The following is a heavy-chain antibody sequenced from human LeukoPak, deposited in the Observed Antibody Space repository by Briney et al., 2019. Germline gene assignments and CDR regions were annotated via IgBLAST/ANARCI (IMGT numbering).Heavy chain of an antibody. Sequence: SETLSLTCAVYSGSFSGHYWSWIRQPAGKGLEWIGRIYTSGSTNYNPSLKSRVTISVDTSKNQFSLKLSSVTAADTAVYYCAAGRGWLLPFDYWGQGTLVTVSS. CDR3: AAGRGWLLPFDY. CDR2: IYTSGST. J-gene: IGHJ4*02. D-gene: IGHD1-26*01. CDR1: SGSFSGHY. V-gene: IGHV4-59*10.